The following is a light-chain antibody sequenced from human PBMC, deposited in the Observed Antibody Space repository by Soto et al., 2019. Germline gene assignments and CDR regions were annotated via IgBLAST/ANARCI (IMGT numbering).Light chain of an antibody. Sequence: DIQMTQSPSTLPASVGDRVTITCRASQHISGWLAWFQQRPGQAPKLLIFGASSLEGDVPTRFSGRGSGTEFTLSIDNLQPEDSATYYCQQYQTYPRTLGQGTKVDIK. CDR3: QQYQTYPRT. CDR2: GAS. J-gene: IGKJ1*01. CDR1: QHISGW. V-gene: IGKV1-5*01.